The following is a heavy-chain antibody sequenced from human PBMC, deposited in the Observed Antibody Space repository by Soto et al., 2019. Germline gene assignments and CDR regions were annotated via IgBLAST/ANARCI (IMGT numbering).Heavy chain of an antibody. V-gene: IGHV4-59*13. CDR1: GGCFCSNY. J-gene: IGHJ5*02. CDR2: TYHTGST. Sequence: PSETRSVACTISGGCFCSNYWSWLRQAPGKGLEWIGYTYHTGSTKYNPSLKSRATISVDTSKNQFSLTLNSAAAADTAVYYCATDSAGRGPFDPWGQGILVTVSS. CDR3: ATDSAGRGPFDP. D-gene: IGHD3-10*01.